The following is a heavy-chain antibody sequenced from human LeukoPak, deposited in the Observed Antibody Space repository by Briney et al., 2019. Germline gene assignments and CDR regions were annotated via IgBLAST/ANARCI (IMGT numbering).Heavy chain of an antibody. CDR1: GGSISSYY. D-gene: IGHD6-19*01. CDR3: ARERISSGWYNDAFDI. CDR2: IYYSGST. J-gene: IGHJ3*02. V-gene: IGHV4-59*01. Sequence: SETLSLTCTVSGGSISSYYWSWIRQPPGKGLEWIGYIYYSGSTNYNPSRKSRVTISVDTSKNQFALKLSSVTAADTAVYYCARERISSGWYNDAFDIWGQGTMVTVSS.